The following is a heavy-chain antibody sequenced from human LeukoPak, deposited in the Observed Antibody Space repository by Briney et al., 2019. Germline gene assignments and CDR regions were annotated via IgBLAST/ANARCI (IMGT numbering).Heavy chain of an antibody. D-gene: IGHD1-7*01. CDR2: LRGSGGSP. J-gene: IGHJ4*02. V-gene: IGHV3-23*01. CDR1: GFTFSTYA. Sequence: GGSLRLSCAASGFTFSTYAMSWVRQAPGKGLEWVSSLRGSGGSPYYAESVKGRFTMSRDNSNNTLYLHMNSLTAEDTAIYYCAKGGRITGTMDYWGQGTLVTVSS. CDR3: AKGGRITGTMDY.